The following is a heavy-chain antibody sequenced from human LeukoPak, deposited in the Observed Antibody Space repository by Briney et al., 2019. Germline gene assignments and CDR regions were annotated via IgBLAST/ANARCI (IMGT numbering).Heavy chain of an antibody. D-gene: IGHD5-18*01. CDR1: GFTFSSYA. V-gene: IGHV3-23*01. J-gene: IGHJ3*02. CDR2: ISGSGGST. Sequence: GGSLRLSCAASGFTFSSYAMSWVRQAPGKGLEWVSAISGSGGSTYYADSVKGRFTISRDNSKNTLYLQVNSLRAEDTAVYYCVKEPRGYSFSFDIWGQGTMVTVSS. CDR3: VKEPRGYSFSFDI.